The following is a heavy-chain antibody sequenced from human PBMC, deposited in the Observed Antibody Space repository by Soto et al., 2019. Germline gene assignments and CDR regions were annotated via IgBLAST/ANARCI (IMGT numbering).Heavy chain of an antibody. D-gene: IGHD5-12*01. V-gene: IGHV1-18*01. CDR1: GYTFTSYG. CDR2: ISAYNGNT. J-gene: IGHJ4*02. Sequence: QVPLVQSGAEVKKPGASVKVSCKASGYTFTSYGISWVRQAPGQGLEWMGWISAYNGNTNYAQKLQGRVTMTTDPSTRTAYMELRGLRSDDTAVYYCARGMGPNPESIGAIIDYWGQGTLVTVSS. CDR3: ARGMGPNPESIGAIIDY.